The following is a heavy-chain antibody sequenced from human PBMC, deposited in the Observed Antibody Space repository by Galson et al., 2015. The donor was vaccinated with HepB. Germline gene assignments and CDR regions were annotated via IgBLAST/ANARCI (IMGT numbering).Heavy chain of an antibody. Sequence: SVKVSCKASGYPFKSHGIHWVRQAPGQGLEWLGWISTYNGNTNYAQKFQGRVSMTADTATSTVYLELKDLRPDDTATYFCAKDGTLYYDYVWASYYDDLNWFVLWGQGTRVTVSS. J-gene: IGHJ5*02. CDR1: GYPFKSHG. CDR2: ISTYNGNT. D-gene: IGHD3-16*01. CDR3: AKDGTLYYDYVWASYYDDLNWFVL. V-gene: IGHV1-18*04.